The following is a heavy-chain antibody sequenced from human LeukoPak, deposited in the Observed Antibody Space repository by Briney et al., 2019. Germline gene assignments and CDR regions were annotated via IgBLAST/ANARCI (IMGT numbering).Heavy chain of an antibody. D-gene: IGHD5-24*01. CDR3: AKRLWLQWDNHAFDI. CDR1: GFTFSSYA. Sequence: GGSLRLSCAASGFTFSSYAMSWVRQAPGKGLEWVSAMSGSGGSTYYADSVKGRFTISRDNSKNTLYLQMNSLRAEDTAVYYCAKRLWLQWDNHAFDIWGQGTMVTVSS. CDR2: MSGSGGST. J-gene: IGHJ3*02. V-gene: IGHV3-23*01.